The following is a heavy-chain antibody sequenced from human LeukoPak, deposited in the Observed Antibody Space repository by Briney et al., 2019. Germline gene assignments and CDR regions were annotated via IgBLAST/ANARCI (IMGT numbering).Heavy chain of an antibody. CDR2: ISGSGGST. CDR1: GFTFSSYA. Sequence: GGSLRLSCAASGFTFSSYAMSWVRQAPGKGLEWVSAISGSGGSTYYADSVKGRFTISRDNSKNTLYLQMNSLRAEDTAVYYCAKETGDSGSWYEAVLNWFDPWGQGTLVTVSS. J-gene: IGHJ5*02. D-gene: IGHD6-13*01. CDR3: AKETGDSGSWYEAVLNWFDP. V-gene: IGHV3-23*01.